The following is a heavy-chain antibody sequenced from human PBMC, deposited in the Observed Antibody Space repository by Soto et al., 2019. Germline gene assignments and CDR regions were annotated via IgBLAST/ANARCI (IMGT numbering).Heavy chain of an antibody. CDR3: ARDTRKEMATRNYYYYYGMDV. D-gene: IGHD5-12*01. J-gene: IGHJ6*02. Sequence: QVQLVESGGGVVQPGRSLRLSCAASGFTFSSYGMHWVRQAPGKGLEWVAVIWYDGSNKYYADSVKGRFTISRDNSKNTLYQQMNSLRAEDTAVYYCARDTRKEMATRNYYYYYGMDVWGQGTTVTVSS. CDR2: IWYDGSNK. CDR1: GFTFSSYG. V-gene: IGHV3-33*01.